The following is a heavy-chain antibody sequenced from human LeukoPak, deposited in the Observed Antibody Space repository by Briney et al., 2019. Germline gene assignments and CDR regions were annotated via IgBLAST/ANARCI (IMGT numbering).Heavy chain of an antibody. CDR1: GGSISSSNYF. J-gene: IGHJ4*02. CDR2: IYYSGST. D-gene: IGHD6-13*01. CDR3: ARSRIAAADFDY. Sequence: PSETLSLTCTVSGGSISSSNYFWGWIRQPPGKGLEWIGSIYYSGSTYYNPSLKSRVTISVDTSKNQFSLKLSSVTAADTAVYYCARSRIAAADFDYWGQGTLVTVSS. V-gene: IGHV4-39*01.